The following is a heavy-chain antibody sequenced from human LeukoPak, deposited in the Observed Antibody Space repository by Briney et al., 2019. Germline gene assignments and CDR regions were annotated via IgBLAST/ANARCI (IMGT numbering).Heavy chain of an antibody. CDR1: GGSISSYY. CDR2: IYYSGST. Sequence: SKTLSLTCTVSGGSISSYYWSWIRQPPGKGLEWIGYIYYSGSTNYNPSLKSRVTISVDTPKNQFSLKLSSVTAADTAVYYCARHQGVVMLENYFDYWGQGTLVTVSS. CDR3: ARHQGVVMLENYFDY. J-gene: IGHJ4*02. V-gene: IGHV4-59*08. D-gene: IGHD3-3*01.